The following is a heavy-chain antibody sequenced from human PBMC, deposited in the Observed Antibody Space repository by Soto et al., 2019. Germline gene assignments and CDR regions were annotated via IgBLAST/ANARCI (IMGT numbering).Heavy chain of an antibody. V-gene: IGHV5-51*01. CDR2: IHSGDSDT. J-gene: IGHJ6*03. CDR1: GYSFTRYW. D-gene: IGHD3-10*01. CDR3: ARRSGTMVRDPLPSRYYSYMDV. Sequence: GESLKISCKGSGYSFTRYWVGWVRQMPGKGLEWMGIIHSGDSDTRYSPSFQGQVTISADKSISTAYPQWSSLKASDTAMYYCARRSGTMVRDPLPSRYYSYMDVWGKGTTVTVSS.